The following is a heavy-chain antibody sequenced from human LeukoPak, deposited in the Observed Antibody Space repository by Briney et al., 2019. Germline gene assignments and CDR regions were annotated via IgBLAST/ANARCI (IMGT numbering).Heavy chain of an antibody. CDR2: IYSGGST. CDR3: ARTDHPTTAYYFDY. Sequence: GGSLRLSCAASGFTVSSNYMSWVRQAPGKGLEWVSVIYSGGSTYYADSVKGRFTISRHNSKNTLYLQMNSLRAEDTAVYYCARTDHPTTAYYFDYWGQGTLVTVSS. V-gene: IGHV3-53*04. CDR1: GFTVSSNY. J-gene: IGHJ4*02. D-gene: IGHD1-1*01.